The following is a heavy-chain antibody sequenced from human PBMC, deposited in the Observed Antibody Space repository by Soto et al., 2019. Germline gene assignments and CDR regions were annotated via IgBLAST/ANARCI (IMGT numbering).Heavy chain of an antibody. CDR3: ARGGSQCSSTSCYYYYYYYGMDV. CDR1: GYTSTGYY. Sequence: ASVKVSCKASGYTSTGYYMHWVRQAPGQGLEWMGWINPNSGGTNYAQKFQGWVAMTRDTSISTAYMELSRLRSDDTAVYYCARGGSQCSSTSCYYYYYYYGMDVWGQGTTVTVSS. J-gene: IGHJ6*02. CDR2: INPNSGGT. V-gene: IGHV1-2*04. D-gene: IGHD2-2*01.